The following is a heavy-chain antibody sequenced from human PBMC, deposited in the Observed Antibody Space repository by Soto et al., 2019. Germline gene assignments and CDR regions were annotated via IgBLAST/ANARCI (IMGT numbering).Heavy chain of an antibody. CDR1: GFTFSSYA. CDR2: ISGSGGST. J-gene: IGHJ4*02. D-gene: IGHD2-2*01. V-gene: IGHV3-23*01. Sequence: GGSLRLSCAASGFTFSSYAMSWVRQAPGKGLEWVSTISGSGGSTYYADSVKGRFTISRDNSKNTLYLQMNSLRAEDTAVYYCAKDHPYCSSTSCYRAFDYWGQGTLITVSS. CDR3: AKDHPYCSSTSCYRAFDY.